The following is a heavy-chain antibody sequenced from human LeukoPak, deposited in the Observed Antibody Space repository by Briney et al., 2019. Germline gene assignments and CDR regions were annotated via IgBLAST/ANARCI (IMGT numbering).Heavy chain of an antibody. D-gene: IGHD1/OR15-1a*01. CDR3: ARYQTGTMFAV. CDR2: IYHSGGT. Sequence: SETLSLTCAVSGGSLSSSTNWWSWVRQPPGTGLEWIGEIYHSGGTNYNPSLKSRITISVDKSQNQFSLKVNSLTAADTAVYYCARYQTGTMFAVWGQGTLVTISS. CDR1: GGSLSSSTNW. V-gene: IGHV4-4*02. J-gene: IGHJ4*02.